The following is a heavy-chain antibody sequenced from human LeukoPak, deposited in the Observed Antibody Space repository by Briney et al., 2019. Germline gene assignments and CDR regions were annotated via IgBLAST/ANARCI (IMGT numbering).Heavy chain of an antibody. V-gene: IGHV3-48*03. J-gene: IGHJ4*02. Sequence: GGSLRLSCAGSGFPFSSYEMNWLRQAPGKGLEWVSHIDSCGITIYYGDSVKGRFTISRDNDKNSIYLQMDSLRVEDTAIYYCARDSVGDLLDYWGQGTPVTVSS. CDR1: GFPFSSYE. CDR3: ARDSVGDLLDY. D-gene: IGHD4-17*01. CDR2: IDSCGITI.